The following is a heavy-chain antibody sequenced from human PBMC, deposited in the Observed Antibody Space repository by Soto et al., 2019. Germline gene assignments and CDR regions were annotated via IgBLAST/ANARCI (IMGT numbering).Heavy chain of an antibody. CDR3: ARQLAYCGGDCYTEQIDY. CDR1: GYTFTKYY. CDR2: INPNTGGT. V-gene: IGHV1-2*06. J-gene: IGHJ4*02. Sequence: ASVKVSCKASGYTFTKYYVLWVRQAPGQGLEWVGRINPNTGGTNYAQKFQDRVTMTRDTSITTAYMELSRLRSDDTAVYYCARQLAYCGGDCYTEQIDYWGQGTQVTVS. D-gene: IGHD2-21*02.